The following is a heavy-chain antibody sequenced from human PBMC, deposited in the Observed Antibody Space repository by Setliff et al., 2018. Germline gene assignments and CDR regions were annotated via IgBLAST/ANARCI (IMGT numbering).Heavy chain of an antibody. Sequence: PWGSLRLSCAASGFTVSTYAMSWVRQAPGKGLEWVSAISDSGGSTFYVDSVKGRFTISRDNSKNTLYLHMNSLRVEDTAVYYCAKVPGIATAGQTDSYYYYYYYMDVWGKGTTVTVSS. V-gene: IGHV3-23*01. CDR1: GFTVSTYA. D-gene: IGHD6-13*01. CDR2: ISDSGGST. CDR3: AKVPGIATAGQTDSYYYYYYYMDV. J-gene: IGHJ6*03.